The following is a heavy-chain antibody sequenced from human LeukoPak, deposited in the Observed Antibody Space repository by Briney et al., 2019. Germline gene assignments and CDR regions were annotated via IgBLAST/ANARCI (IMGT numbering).Heavy chain of an antibody. V-gene: IGHV5-51*01. Sequence: GESLKISCKVSGDNFASYRIGWVRQMPGKGLEWMGFIYPGDSETKNSPSFQGQVTMSADKSISTAYLQWSSLKASDTAIYYCARANISPRVPWYYHYVDVWGKGTTVTVSS. CDR1: GDNFASYR. J-gene: IGHJ6*03. D-gene: IGHD2/OR15-2a*01. CDR2: IYPGDSET. CDR3: ARANISPRVPWYYHYVDV.